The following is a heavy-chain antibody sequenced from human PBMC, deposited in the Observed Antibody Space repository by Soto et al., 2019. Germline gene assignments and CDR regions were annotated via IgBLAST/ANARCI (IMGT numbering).Heavy chain of an antibody. CDR3: AKRFGGWWYFDL. CDR2: ISGIGDST. V-gene: IGHV3-23*01. Sequence: EVQLLESGGGLVQPGGSLRLSCAASGFTFSSYAMSWVRQAPGKGLEWVSAISGIGDSTYYADSVKGRFTISRDNSKNTLDLQMNSLRAEDTAVYYCAKRFGGWWYFDLWGRGTLVTVSS. J-gene: IGHJ2*01. D-gene: IGHD3-16*01. CDR1: GFTFSSYA.